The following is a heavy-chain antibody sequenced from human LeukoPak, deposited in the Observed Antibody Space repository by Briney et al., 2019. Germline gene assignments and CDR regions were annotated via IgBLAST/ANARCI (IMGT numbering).Heavy chain of an antibody. D-gene: IGHD3-22*01. V-gene: IGHV3-48*03. J-gene: IGHJ4*02. CDR2: ISSFGSTI. Sequence: GGSLRLSCAASGFTFSSYEMNWVRQAPGKGLEWVSYISSFGSTIYYADSVKGRFTISRDNAKNSLYLQMNSLRAEDTAVYYCAGSAHYRDFDYWGQGTLVTVSS. CDR1: GFTFSSYE. CDR3: AGSAHYRDFDY.